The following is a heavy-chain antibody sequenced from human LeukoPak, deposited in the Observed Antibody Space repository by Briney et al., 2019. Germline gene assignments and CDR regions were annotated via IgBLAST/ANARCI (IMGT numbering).Heavy chain of an antibody. Sequence: ASVKVSCKASGYTFTGYYMHWVRQAPGQGLEWMGWINPNSGGTNYAQKFQGRVTMTRDTSISTAYMELSSLRSEDTAVYYCPTDWWLVYFDYWGQGTLVTVSS. CDR1: GYTFTGYY. D-gene: IGHD6-19*01. CDR2: INPNSGGT. J-gene: IGHJ4*02. CDR3: PTDWWLVYFDY. V-gene: IGHV1-2*02.